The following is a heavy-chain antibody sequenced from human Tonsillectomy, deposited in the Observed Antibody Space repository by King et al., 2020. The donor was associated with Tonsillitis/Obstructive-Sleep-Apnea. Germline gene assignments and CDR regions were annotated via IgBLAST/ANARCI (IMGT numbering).Heavy chain of an antibody. CDR2: IIPIRGIA. V-gene: IGHV1-69*10. J-gene: IGHJ6*02. CDR1: GGTFSSYA. Sequence: VQLVESGAEVKKPGSSVKVSCKASGGTFSSYAISWVRQAPGQGLEWMGGIIPIRGIADYAQKFQGRVTITADKSTSTDYMEMSSLRSEDTAVYYCARSLTGDGSGSYNVHYYGMDVWGQGTTVTVS. CDR3: ARSLTGDGSGSYNVHYYGMDV. D-gene: IGHD3-10*01.